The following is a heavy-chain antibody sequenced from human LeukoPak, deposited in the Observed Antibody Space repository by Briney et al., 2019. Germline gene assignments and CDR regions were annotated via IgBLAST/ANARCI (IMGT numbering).Heavy chain of an antibody. V-gene: IGHV3-30*02. Sequence: GGSLRLSCAASGFTFSSYGMHWVRQAPGKGLEWVAFIRYDGSNKYYADSVKGRFTISRDNSKNTLYLQMNSLRAEDTAVYYCAMPSYYDILTGYYQVYYWGQGTLATVSS. CDR1: GFTFSSYG. J-gene: IGHJ4*02. CDR2: IRYDGSNK. D-gene: IGHD3-9*01. CDR3: AMPSYYDILTGYYQVYY.